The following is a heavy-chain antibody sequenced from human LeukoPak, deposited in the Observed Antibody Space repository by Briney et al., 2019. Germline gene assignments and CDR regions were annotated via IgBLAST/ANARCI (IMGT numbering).Heavy chain of an antibody. D-gene: IGHD3-10*01. CDR2: INPNSGGT. J-gene: IGHJ5*02. CDR1: GYTFTGYY. CDR3: ARALGTMVRGVITP. V-gene: IGHV1-2*02. Sequence: ASVKVSCKASGYTFTGYYMHWVRQAPGQGLEWMGWINPNSGGTNYAQKFQGRVTMTRDTSISTAYMELSRLRSDDTAVYYCARALGTMVRGVITPWGQGTLVTASS.